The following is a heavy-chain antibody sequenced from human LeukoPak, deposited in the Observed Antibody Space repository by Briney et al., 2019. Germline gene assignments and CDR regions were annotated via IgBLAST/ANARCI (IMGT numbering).Heavy chain of an antibody. J-gene: IGHJ3*02. CDR2: IYYSGSI. CDR3: AREGPLYSSSWYEGFDI. V-gene: IGHV4-59*01. CDR1: GGSLSSYY. D-gene: IGHD6-13*01. Sequence: SETLSLTCTVSGGSLSSYYWSWIRQPPGRGLEWIGYIYYSGSINYNPSLKSRVTISVEAQSHQFSLQLSSVTAADTAVYYFAREGPLYSSSWYEGFDIWGQGTMVTVSS.